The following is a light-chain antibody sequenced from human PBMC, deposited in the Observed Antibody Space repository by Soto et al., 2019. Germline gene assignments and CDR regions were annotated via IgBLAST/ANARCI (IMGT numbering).Light chain of an antibody. V-gene: IGLV2-14*01. CDR2: EVS. Sequence: QSVLTQPASVSGSPGQSITISCTGTSSDVGGYQYVSWYQQYPGKAPKLVIYEVSNRPSGVSIRFSGSKSGDTASLTISGLQAEDEADYYCCSYTLRSTLVFGGGTKLPVL. CDR1: SSDVGGYQY. CDR3: CSYTLRSTLV. J-gene: IGLJ2*01.